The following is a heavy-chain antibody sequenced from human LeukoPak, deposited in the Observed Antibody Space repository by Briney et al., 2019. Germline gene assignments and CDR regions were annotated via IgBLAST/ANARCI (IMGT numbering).Heavy chain of an antibody. D-gene: IGHD3-22*01. J-gene: IGHJ4*02. CDR2: IYSGGTT. CDR1: GFTFSSYA. CDR3: ARGRRDSSGYYYPFDY. V-gene: IGHV3-53*01. Sequence: GGSLRLSCGASGFTFSSYAMSWVRQAPGKGLEFVSVIYSGGTTYYAASVKGRFSISRDNSKTTVYLQMNSLRAEDTAVYYCARGRRDSSGYYYPFDYWGQGTLVTVSS.